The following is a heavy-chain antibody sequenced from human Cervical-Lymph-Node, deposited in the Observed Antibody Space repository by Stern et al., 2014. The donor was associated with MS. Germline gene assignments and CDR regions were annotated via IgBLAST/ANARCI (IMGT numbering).Heavy chain of an antibody. J-gene: IGHJ6*02. D-gene: IGHD3-22*01. CDR1: GFIFTTYG. CDR3: AKDRAYSSARMGHFYYGVDA. V-gene: IGHV3-30*18. Sequence: MQLVESGGGVVQPGRSLRLSCVGSGFIFTTYGMHWVRLAPGKGLEWVASTSYDGSKTNYAESVKGRFTISRDNSRNSLYLQMNSLRVEDAAIYYCAKDRAYSSARMGHFYYGVDAWGQGTTVTVSS. CDR2: TSYDGSKT.